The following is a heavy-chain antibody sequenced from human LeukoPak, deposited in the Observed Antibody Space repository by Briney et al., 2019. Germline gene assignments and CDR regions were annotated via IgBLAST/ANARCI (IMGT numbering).Heavy chain of an antibody. V-gene: IGHV4-59*01. CDR1: GGSLSSYY. J-gene: IGHJ4*02. Sequence: PSETLSLTCTVSGGSLSSYYWSWIRQPPGKGLEWIGYIYYSGSTNYSPSLKSRVTISVDTSKNQFSLKLSSVTAADTAVYYCARLKRAGGWSYFDYWGQGTLVTVSS. CDR3: ARLKRAGGWSYFDY. D-gene: IGHD6-19*01. CDR2: IYYSGST.